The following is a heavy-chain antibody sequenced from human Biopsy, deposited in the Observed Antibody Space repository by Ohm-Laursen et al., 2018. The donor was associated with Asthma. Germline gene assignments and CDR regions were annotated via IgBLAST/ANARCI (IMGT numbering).Heavy chain of an antibody. J-gene: IGHJ3*02. Sequence: SLRLSCAASGFSFSNFAIHWVRQAPGKGLEWVGVISKDASTQDHADSVKGRFTMARDNSKNTLDLQMNSLREEDTAVYYCVRDGTDDAFDIWGQGTVVSVSS. CDR3: VRDGTDDAFDI. CDR1: GFSFSNFA. CDR2: ISKDASTQ. D-gene: IGHD1-1*01. V-gene: IGHV3-30*01.